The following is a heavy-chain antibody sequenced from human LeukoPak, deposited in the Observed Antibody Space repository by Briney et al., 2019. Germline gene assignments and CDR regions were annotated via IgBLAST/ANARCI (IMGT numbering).Heavy chain of an antibody. Sequence: GSLRLSCAASGFTFSAYGMHWVRQAPGKGLEWVAFIRYDGSNIYYADSVKGRFTISRDNSKNTLYLQMNSLRAEDTAVYYCAKDLHYDSSGYSDYWGQGTLVTVSS. CDR3: AKDLHYDSSGYSDY. J-gene: IGHJ4*02. CDR2: IRYDGSNI. D-gene: IGHD3-22*01. V-gene: IGHV3-30*02. CDR1: GFTFSAYG.